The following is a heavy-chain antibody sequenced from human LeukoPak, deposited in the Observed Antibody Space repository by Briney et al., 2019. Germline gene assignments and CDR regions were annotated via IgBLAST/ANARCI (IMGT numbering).Heavy chain of an antibody. Sequence: GGSLRLSCAASGFTFSSYGMHWVRQAPGKGLEWVAVIWYDGSNKYYADSVKGRFTISRDNSKNTLYLQMNSLRAEDTAIYYCAKVVAYGGSYQAGFDYWGQGTLVTVSS. CDR1: GFTFSSYG. V-gene: IGHV3-33*06. CDR3: AKVVAYGGSYQAGFDY. J-gene: IGHJ4*02. D-gene: IGHD1-26*01. CDR2: IWYDGSNK.